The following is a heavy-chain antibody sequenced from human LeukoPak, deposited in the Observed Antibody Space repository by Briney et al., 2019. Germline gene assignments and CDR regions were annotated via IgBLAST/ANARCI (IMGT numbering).Heavy chain of an antibody. V-gene: IGHV4-39*07. Sequence: SETLSLTCTVSGGSISSSSYYWGWIRQPPGKGLEWIGSIHYSGSTYYNPSLKSRVTISVDTSKNQFSLKLSSVTAADTAVYYCAREGSWLPFDYWGQGTLVTVSS. CDR3: AREGSWLPFDY. CDR2: IHYSGST. D-gene: IGHD5-12*01. J-gene: IGHJ4*02. CDR1: GGSISSSSYY.